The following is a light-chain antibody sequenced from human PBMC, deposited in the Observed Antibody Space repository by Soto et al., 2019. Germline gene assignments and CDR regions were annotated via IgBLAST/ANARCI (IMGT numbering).Light chain of an antibody. CDR3: QTWGPGYVV. CDR1: SGHSSYD. J-gene: IGLJ2*01. V-gene: IGLV4-69*01. Sequence: QSVLTQSPSASASLGASVKLTCTLSSGHSSYDIAWHQQQPDKGPRFLMTVNSGGSHNKGDGIPDRFSGSSSGAERYLTISSLQSEDEADYYCQTWGPGYVVFGGGTQLTVL. CDR2: VNSGGSH.